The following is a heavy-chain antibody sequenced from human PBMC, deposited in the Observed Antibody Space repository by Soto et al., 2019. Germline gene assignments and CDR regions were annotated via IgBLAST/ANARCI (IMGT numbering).Heavy chain of an antibody. V-gene: IGHV4-59*01. CDR2: NYYSGST. Sequence: SETXSLTCTVAGGAISGYYWSWIRQPPGKGLEWIGYNYYSGSTNYNPSLKSRVTISVDTSKNQFSLKLSSVTAADTAVYYCARVSVVVPAALYYFDYWGQGTLVTVSS. CDR1: GGAISGYY. J-gene: IGHJ4*02. CDR3: ARVSVVVPAALYYFDY. D-gene: IGHD2-2*01.